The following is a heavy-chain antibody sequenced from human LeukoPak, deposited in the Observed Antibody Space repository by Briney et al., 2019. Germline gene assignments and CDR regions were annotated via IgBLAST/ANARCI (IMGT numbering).Heavy chain of an antibody. CDR3: ARSTMATITYFDY. CDR1: GFMFSSNW. J-gene: IGHJ4*02. D-gene: IGHD5-24*01. Sequence: PGGSLRLSCAASGFMFSSNWMSWVRLAPGKGLEWVANIKEDGTETYYVDSVKGRFTISRDNAKNSLYLQMNSLRAEDTAVYYCARSTMATITYFDYWGQGTLVTVSS. V-gene: IGHV3-7*01. CDR2: IKEDGTET.